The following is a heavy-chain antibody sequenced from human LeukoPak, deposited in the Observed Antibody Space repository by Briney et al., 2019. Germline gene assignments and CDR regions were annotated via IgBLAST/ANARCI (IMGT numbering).Heavy chain of an antibody. CDR1: GFTFSSYA. Sequence: GGSLRLSCAASGFTFSSYAMSWVRQAPGKGLEWVLSISSSSSYIYYADSVKGGFTISRDNAKNSLYLQMNSLKAEDTAVYYCARDRVYCSSTSCSTPNWFDPWGQGTLVTVSS. CDR2: ISSSSSYI. V-gene: IGHV3-21*01. D-gene: IGHD2-2*01. CDR3: ARDRVYCSSTSCSTPNWFDP. J-gene: IGHJ5*02.